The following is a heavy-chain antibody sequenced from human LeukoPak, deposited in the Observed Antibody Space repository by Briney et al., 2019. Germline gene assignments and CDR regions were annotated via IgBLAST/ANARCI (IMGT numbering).Heavy chain of an antibody. J-gene: IGHJ6*03. D-gene: IGHD3-3*01. CDR3: AKTSLSDASGHYYYMDV. CDR2: ISGSGGST. Sequence: AGRSLRLSCAASGFTFSSYAMSWVRQAPGKGLEWVSAISGSGGSTYYADSVRGRFTISRDNSKNTVSLQVNNLRTEDTALYYCAKTSLSDASGHYYYMDVWGKGTTATVSS. CDR1: GFTFSSYA. V-gene: IGHV3-23*01.